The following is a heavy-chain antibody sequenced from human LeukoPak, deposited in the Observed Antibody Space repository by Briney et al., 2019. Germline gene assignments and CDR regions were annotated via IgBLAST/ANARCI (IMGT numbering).Heavy chain of an antibody. CDR3: AKGTIRDSSRGDWFDP. V-gene: IGHV3-23*01. CDR2: ISGSGGST. D-gene: IGHD6-13*01. CDR1: GFTFSSYA. Sequence: GGSLSLSCAASGFTFSSYAMSWVRQAPGKGLEWVSAISGSGGSTYYADSVKGRFTISRDNSKNTLYLQMNSLRAEDTAVYYCAKGTIRDSSRGDWFDPWGQGTLVTVSS. J-gene: IGHJ5*02.